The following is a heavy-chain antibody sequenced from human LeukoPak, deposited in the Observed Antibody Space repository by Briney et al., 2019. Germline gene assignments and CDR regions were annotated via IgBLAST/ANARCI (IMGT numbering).Heavy chain of an antibody. V-gene: IGHV3-23*01. CDR3: AKDLLRIAALDFDY. J-gene: IGHJ4*02. CDR2: ISGSGGST. CDR1: GFTISSYA. Sequence: GGSLRLSCADSGFTISSYAMSWVRQAPGKGLERVSAISGSGGSTYYADSVKGRFTISRDNSKNTLYLQMNSLRAEDTAVYYCAKDLLRIAALDFDYWGQGTLVTVSS. D-gene: IGHD6-6*01.